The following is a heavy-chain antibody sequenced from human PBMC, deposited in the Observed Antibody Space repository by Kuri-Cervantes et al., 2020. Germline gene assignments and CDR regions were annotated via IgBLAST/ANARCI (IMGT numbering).Heavy chain of an antibody. V-gene: IGHV4-4*02. CDR1: GGSISSSNW. CDR3: ARASLGYCSSTSCSPFDY. D-gene: IGHD2-2*01. Sequence: SCAVSGGSISSSNWWSWVRQPPGKGLEWIGEIYHSGSTNYNPSLKSRVTISVDKSKNQFSLKLSSVTAADTAVYYCARASLGYCSSTSCSPFDYWGQGTLVTVSS. CDR2: IYHSGST. J-gene: IGHJ4*02.